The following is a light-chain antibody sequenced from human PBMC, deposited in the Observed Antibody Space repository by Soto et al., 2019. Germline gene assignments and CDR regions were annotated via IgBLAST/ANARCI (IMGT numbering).Light chain of an antibody. J-gene: IGKJ1*01. CDR3: QQYNNWPRT. V-gene: IGKV3-15*01. CDR2: GAS. CDR1: KSVSSN. Sequence: EIVMTQSPATLSVSPGGRATLSCRASKSVSSNLARYQQKPGQAPRLLIYGASTRATGIPARFSGSGSGTEFTLTISSLQSEDSAVYYCQQYNNWPRTFGQGTKVEIK.